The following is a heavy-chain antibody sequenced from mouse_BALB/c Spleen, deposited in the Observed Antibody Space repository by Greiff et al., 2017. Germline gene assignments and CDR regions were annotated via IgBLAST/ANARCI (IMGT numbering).Heavy chain of an antibody. Sequence: VQLQQSGPKLVKPGASVKMSCKASGYTFTSYVMHWVKQKPGQGLEWIGYINPYNDGTKYNEKFKGKATLTSDKSSSTAYMELSSLTSEDSAVYYCARGDAHYYGSSYGYFDYWGQGTTLTVSS. J-gene: IGHJ2*01. V-gene: IGHV1-14*01. CDR1: GYTFTSYV. CDR2: INPYNDGT. D-gene: IGHD1-1*01. CDR3: ARGDAHYYGSSYGYFDY.